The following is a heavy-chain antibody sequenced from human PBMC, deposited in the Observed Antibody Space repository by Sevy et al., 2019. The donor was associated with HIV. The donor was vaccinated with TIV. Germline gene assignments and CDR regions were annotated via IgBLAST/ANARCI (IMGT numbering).Heavy chain of an antibody. J-gene: IGHJ4*02. CDR2: FDPEDGET. CDR1: GYTLTQLS. Sequence: ASVNVSCKLSGYTLTQLSMHWVRQAPGKGLEWLGSFDPEDGETIYAQKFQGRFTMTEETSTDTAYMELSSLRSEDTAVYYCATGREYYEGNSGYFDYWGQGTLVTVSS. CDR3: ATGREYYEGNSGYFDY. D-gene: IGHD3-3*01. V-gene: IGHV1-24*01.